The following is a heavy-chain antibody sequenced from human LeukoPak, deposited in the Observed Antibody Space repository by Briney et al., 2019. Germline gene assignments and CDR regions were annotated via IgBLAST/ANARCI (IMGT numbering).Heavy chain of an antibody. D-gene: IGHD3-22*01. CDR2: INHSGST. CDR3: ARGVDRITMIVVVIPKRGFDY. Sequence: PSETLSLTCAVYGGSFSGYYWSWIRQPPGKGLEWIGEINHSGSTNYNPSLKSRVTISVDTSKNQFSLKLSSVTAADTAVYYCARGVDRITMIVVVIPKRGFDYWGQGTLVTASS. V-gene: IGHV4-34*01. CDR1: GGSFSGYY. J-gene: IGHJ4*02.